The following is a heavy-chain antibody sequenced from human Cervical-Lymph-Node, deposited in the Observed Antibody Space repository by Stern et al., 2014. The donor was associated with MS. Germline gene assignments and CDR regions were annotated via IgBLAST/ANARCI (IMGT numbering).Heavy chain of an antibody. V-gene: IGHV4-59*02. CDR3: ARDPSTTASDWFFDL. CDR2: ISDTGTT. CDR1: GGAVSVYY. Sequence: QVQLQESGPGPVKPSETLSLTCTGSGGAVSVYYWTWIRQPPGKGLGWIGYISDTGTTNYNPSLPSRVTITLDTSQNQVSLRLRSVTAADTAVYYCARDPSTTASDWFFDLWGRGSLVTVSS. D-gene: IGHD2-21*02. J-gene: IGHJ2*01.